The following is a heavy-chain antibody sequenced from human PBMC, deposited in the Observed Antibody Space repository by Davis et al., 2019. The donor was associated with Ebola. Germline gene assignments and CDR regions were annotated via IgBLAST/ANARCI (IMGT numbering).Heavy chain of an antibody. CDR2: IIPILGIA. CDR3: ARGRFLDRNGGMDV. D-gene: IGHD3-3*01. J-gene: IGHJ6*02. CDR1: GGTFSSYA. Sequence: SVKVSCKASGGTFSSYAISWVRQAPGQGLEWMGRIIPILGIANYAQRFQGRVTITADKSTSTAYMELSSLRSEDTAVYYCARGRFLDRNGGMDVWGQGTTVTVSS. V-gene: IGHV1-69*04.